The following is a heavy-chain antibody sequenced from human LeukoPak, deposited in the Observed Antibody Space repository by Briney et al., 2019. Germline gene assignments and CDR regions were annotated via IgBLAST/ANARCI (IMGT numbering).Heavy chain of an antibody. CDR3: ARHSRYCSGGACFTYFDY. J-gene: IGHJ4*02. CDR1: GGSISSSSYY. D-gene: IGHD2-15*01. V-gene: IGHV4-39*01. Sequence: PSETLSLTCTVSGGSISSSSYYWGWIRQPPGKGLEWVGSIYYSGTTYYNPSLKSRVTISVDTSKNQFSLKLSSVTAADTAVYYCARHSRYCSGGACFTYFDYWGQGTLVTVSS. CDR2: IYYSGTT.